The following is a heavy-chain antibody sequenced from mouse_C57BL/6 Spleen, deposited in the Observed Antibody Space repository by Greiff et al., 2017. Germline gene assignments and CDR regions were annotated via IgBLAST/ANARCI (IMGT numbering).Heavy chain of an antibody. CDR3: AREGYDGDFDY. V-gene: IGHV1-4*01. J-gene: IGHJ2*01. CDR1: GYTFTSYT. Sequence: QVQLQQSGAELARPGASVKMSCKASGYTFTSYTMHWVKQRPGQGLEWIGYLNPSSGYTKYNQKFKDKATLTADKSSSTAYMQLSSLTSEDSAVYYCAREGYDGDFDYGGQGTTLTVSS. CDR2: LNPSSGYT. D-gene: IGHD2-14*01.